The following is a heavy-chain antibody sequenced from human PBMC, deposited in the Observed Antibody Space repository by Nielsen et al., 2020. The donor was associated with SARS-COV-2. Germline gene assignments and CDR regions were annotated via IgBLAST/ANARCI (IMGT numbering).Heavy chain of an antibody. CDR3: ARTPTGGGPDY. CDR2: IYYSGST. V-gene: IGHV4-59*08. J-gene: IGHJ4*02. D-gene: IGHD1-14*01. CDR1: GGSISSYY. Sequence: SETLSLTCTVSGGSISSYYWSWIRQPPGKGLEWIGYIYYSGSTNYNPSLKGRVTISVDTSKNQFSLKLSSVTAADTAVYYCARTPTGGGPDYWGQGTLVTVSS.